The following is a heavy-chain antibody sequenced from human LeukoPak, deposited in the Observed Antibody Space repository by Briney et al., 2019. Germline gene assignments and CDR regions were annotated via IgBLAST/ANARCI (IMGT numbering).Heavy chain of an antibody. CDR3: ARGGGLDV. J-gene: IGHJ6*02. V-gene: IGHV3-7*03. D-gene: IGHD3-16*01. Sequence: GGSLRLSCAASGFTFSSYWMNWARQAPGKGLEWVAGINHNGNVNYYVDSAKGRFTISRDNAKNSLYLQMSNLRAEDTAVYFCARGGGLDVWGQGATVTVSS. CDR2: INHNGNVN. CDR1: GFTFSSYW.